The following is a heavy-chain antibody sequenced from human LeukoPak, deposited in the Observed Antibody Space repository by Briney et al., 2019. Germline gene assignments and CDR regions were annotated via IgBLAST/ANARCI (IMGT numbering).Heavy chain of an antibody. Sequence: WASVKVSCKASGYTFTTYVLNWVRQAPGQGFEWMGFINTYTRNPTYAQGFTGRFVFSLDTSVSTAYLQISNLKAEDTAVYYCARQVGTASSHDFGHWGHGTLVTVSS. J-gene: IGHJ4*01. D-gene: IGHD2-21*02. CDR2: INTYTRNP. CDR3: ARQVGTASSHDFGH. V-gene: IGHV7-4-1*02. CDR1: GYTFTTYV.